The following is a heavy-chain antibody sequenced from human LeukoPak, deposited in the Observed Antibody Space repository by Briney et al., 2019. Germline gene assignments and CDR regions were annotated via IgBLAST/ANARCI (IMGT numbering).Heavy chain of an antibody. CDR3: AKDAIPSYSFDY. J-gene: IGHJ4*02. V-gene: IGHV3-23*01. CDR2: ISGSGGST. Sequence: GGSLRLCCAASGFTFSSYAMRWVRQAPGKGLEWVSAISGSGGSTYYADSVKGRFTISRDNSKNTLYLQMNSLRAEDTAVYYCAKDAIPSYSFDYWGQGTLVTVSS. CDR1: GFTFSSYA. D-gene: IGHD3-10*01.